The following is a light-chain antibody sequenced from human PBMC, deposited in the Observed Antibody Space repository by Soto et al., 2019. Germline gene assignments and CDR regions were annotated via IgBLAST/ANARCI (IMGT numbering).Light chain of an antibody. J-gene: IGLJ2*01. Sequence: QSALTQPASVSGSPGKSITISCTGTSSDVGGYNYVSWYQQHPGKAPKLMIYDVSNRTSGVSNRFSGSKSGNTASLTISGLQAEDEADYYCSSYTSSSTLVFGGGTKLTVL. CDR2: DVS. V-gene: IGLV2-14*01. CDR1: SSDVGGYNY. CDR3: SSYTSSSTLV.